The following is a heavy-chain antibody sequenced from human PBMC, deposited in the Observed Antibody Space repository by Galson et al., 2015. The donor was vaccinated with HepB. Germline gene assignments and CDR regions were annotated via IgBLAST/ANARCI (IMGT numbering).Heavy chain of an antibody. D-gene: IGHD6-13*01. CDR2: IYYSGST. CDR1: GGSISSYY. J-gene: IGHJ4*02. Sequence: ETLSLTCTVSGGSISSYYWSWIRQPPGKGLEWIGYIYYSGSTNYNPSLKSRVTISVDTSKNQFSLKLSSVTAADTAVYYCARGAGDWYSNSWYYFDYWGQGTLVTVSS. CDR3: ARGAGDWYSNSWYYFDY. V-gene: IGHV4-59*01.